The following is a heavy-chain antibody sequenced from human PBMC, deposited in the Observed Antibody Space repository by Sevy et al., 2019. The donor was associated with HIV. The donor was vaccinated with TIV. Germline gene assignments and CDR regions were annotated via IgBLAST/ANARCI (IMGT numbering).Heavy chain of an antibody. CDR1: GYTFSTYR. CDR3: ARAYCSGGRCYSLAY. CDR2: ISPHNGDT. V-gene: IGHV1-18*01. Sequence: ASVKVSCKVSGYTFSTYRITWVRQVPGQGLEWMGWISPHNGDTNYAQKLQGRVTMITDTSTSTAYMELRSLRSDDTAVYYCARAYCSGGRCYSLAYWGQGTLVTVSS. D-gene: IGHD2-15*01. J-gene: IGHJ4*02.